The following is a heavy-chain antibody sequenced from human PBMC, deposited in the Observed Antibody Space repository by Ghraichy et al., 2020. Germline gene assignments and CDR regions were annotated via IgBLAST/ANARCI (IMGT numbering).Heavy chain of an antibody. CDR1: EFTVSSNY. CDR3: AREQTTRTCTGASPTSPKVFPLSLCSTQPDGNVVILQ. V-gene: IGHV3-53*01. Sequence: GGSLRLSCAASEFTVSSNYMSWVRQAPGKGLEWVSVIYSDGSTYYADSVKGRFTISRDNSKNTLYLQMNSLRAEDTAVYFCAREQTTRTCTGASPTSPKVFPLSLCSTQPDGNVVILQ. J-gene: IGHJ1*01. D-gene: IGHD2-8*02. CDR2: IYSDGST.